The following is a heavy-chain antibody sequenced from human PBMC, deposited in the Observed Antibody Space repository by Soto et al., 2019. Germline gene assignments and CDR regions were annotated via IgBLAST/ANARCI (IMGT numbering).Heavy chain of an antibody. D-gene: IGHD6-13*01. V-gene: IGHV4-59*08. CDR3: ARGSTGFSSCGYRY. CDR2: IYYSGST. Sequence: SETLSLTCTVSGGSISSYYWSWIRQPPGKGLEWIGYIYYSGSTNYNPSLKSRVTISVDTSKNQFSLKLSSVTAADTAVYYCARGSTGFSSCGYRYGGQGTLVPVSS. J-gene: IGHJ4*02. CDR1: GGSISSYY.